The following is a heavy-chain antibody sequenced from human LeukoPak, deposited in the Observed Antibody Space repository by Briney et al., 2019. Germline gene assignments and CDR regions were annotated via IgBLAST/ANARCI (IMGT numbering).Heavy chain of an antibody. CDR1: GYTLTSYG. D-gene: IGHD1-20*01. Sequence: ATVKVSRKPSGYTLTSYGISCVRQAPGQGPGWMGWISAYNGNTNYAQKLQGRDTMTTDTSTSPAYRELRSLRSDDTAVYYCARTDNWNWFDPWGQGTLVTVSS. J-gene: IGHJ5*02. CDR2: ISAYNGNT. V-gene: IGHV1-18*01. CDR3: ARTDNWNWFDP.